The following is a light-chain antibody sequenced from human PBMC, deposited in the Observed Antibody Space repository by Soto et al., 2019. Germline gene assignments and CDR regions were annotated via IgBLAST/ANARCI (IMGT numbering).Light chain of an antibody. CDR1: QTVSSSF. CDR3: QQYGTSEII. J-gene: IGKJ5*01. V-gene: IGKV3-20*01. CDR2: AAS. Sequence: EIVLTQSPGTLSLSPGERATLSCRASQTVSSSFLAWYQQTPGQAPRLLIYAASSRATGIPDRFSGSGSGTDFTLTISRLEPEDFAVFFCQQYGTSEIIFGQGTRLEIK.